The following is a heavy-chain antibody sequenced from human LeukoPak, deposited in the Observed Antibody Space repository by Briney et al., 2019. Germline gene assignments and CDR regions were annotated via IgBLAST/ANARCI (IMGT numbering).Heavy chain of an antibody. CDR2: IIPIFGTA. CDR3: ARGRGRYGDYCWYFDL. D-gene: IGHD4-17*01. J-gene: IGHJ2*01. Sequence: ASVKVSCKASGGTFSSYAISWVRQAPGQGLEWMGGIIPIFGTANYAQKFQGRVTITADESTSTAYMELSSLRSEDTAVYYCARGRGRYGDYCWYFDLWGRGTLVTVSS. CDR1: GGTFSSYA. V-gene: IGHV1-69*13.